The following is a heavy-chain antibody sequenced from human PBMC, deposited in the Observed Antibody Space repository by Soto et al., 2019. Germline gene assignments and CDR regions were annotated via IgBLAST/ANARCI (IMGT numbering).Heavy chain of an antibody. Sequence: GASVKVSCKASGYTFTSYDINWVRQATGQGLEWMGWMNPNSGNTGYAQKFQGRVTMTRNTSISTAYMELSSLRSEDTAVYYCARGLYCSGGSCFQHAEYFQHWGQGTLVTVSS. CDR2: MNPNSGNT. V-gene: IGHV1-8*01. J-gene: IGHJ1*01. CDR1: GYTFTSYD. D-gene: IGHD2-15*01. CDR3: ARGLYCSGGSCFQHAEYFQH.